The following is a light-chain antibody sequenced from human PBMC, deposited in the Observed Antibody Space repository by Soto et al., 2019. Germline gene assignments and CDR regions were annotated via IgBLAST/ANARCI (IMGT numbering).Light chain of an antibody. CDR1: SSDVGGYNY. V-gene: IGLV2-14*01. J-gene: IGLJ1*01. CDR3: TSYTSSGTYV. CDR2: DVS. Sequence: QSVLTQPASVSGSPGQSITISCTGTSSDVGGYNYVSWHQQHPGKAPKLTIYDVSSRPSGVSNRFSASKSGNTASLTISGLQAEDEADYYCTSYTSSGTYVFGTGTNVTVL.